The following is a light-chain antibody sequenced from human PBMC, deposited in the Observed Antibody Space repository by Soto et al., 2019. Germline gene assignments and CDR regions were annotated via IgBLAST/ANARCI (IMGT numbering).Light chain of an antibody. CDR1: QGISNY. J-gene: IGKJ4*01. CDR2: AAS. CDR3: QKYTNVPA. V-gene: IGKV1-27*01. Sequence: DIQMTQSPSSLSASVGDRVTITCRASQGISNYFAWYQQIPGKVPKLLISAASTLQSGVPSRFRGSGSGTDFTLTISSLQPEDVATYYCQKYTNVPAFGGGTKVEIK.